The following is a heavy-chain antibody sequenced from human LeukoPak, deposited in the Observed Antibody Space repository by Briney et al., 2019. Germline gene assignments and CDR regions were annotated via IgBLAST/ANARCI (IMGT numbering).Heavy chain of an antibody. CDR3: AKDRGAYYDSSVFDY. CDR1: GSTFSSYA. J-gene: IGHJ4*02. V-gene: IGHV3-23*01. D-gene: IGHD3-22*01. Sequence: GGSLRLSCAASGSTFSSYAMSWVRQAPGKGLEWVSAISGSGGSTYYADSVKGRFTISRDNSKNTLYLQMNSLRAEDTAVYYCAKDRGAYYDSSVFDYWGQGTLVTVSS. CDR2: ISGSGGST.